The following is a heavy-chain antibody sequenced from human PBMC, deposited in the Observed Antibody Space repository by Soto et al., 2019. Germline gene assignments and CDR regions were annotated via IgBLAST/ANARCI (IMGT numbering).Heavy chain of an antibody. V-gene: IGHV1-18*01. J-gene: IGHJ6*02. CDR3: AGDLEWELPPYYGLDV. D-gene: IGHD1-26*01. CDR1: GYTFTSYG. CDR2: ISAYNGNT. Sequence: QVQLVQSGAEVKKPGASVKVSCKASGYTFTSYGISWVRQAPGQGLEWMGWISAYNGNTNYAQKLQGRVTMTTDTSTSTAYMELGSQRSDDTAVYYCAGDLEWELPPYYGLDVWGQGTTVTVSS.